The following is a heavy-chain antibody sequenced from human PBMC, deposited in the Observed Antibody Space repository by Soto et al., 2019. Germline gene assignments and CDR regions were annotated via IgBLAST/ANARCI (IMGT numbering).Heavy chain of an antibody. V-gene: IGHV1-18*01. D-gene: IGHD1-7*01. CDR3: SREGGNTGTSDY. CDR2: ISPSNDNS. J-gene: IGHJ4*02. CDR1: GYAFINYA. Sequence: QVQMVQSGAEVKKPGTSVKVSCKASGYAFINYAVTWVRQAPGGGLEWMGWISPSNDNSYSAQKFQDRVTMSTETAANTAEMELRRLTSDYTAVYYCSREGGNTGTSDYWGQGTLVTVSS.